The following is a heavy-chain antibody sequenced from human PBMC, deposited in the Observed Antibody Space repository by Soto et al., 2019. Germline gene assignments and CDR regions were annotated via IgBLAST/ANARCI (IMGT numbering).Heavy chain of an antibody. Sequence: QVQLVQSGAEVKKPGASVKVSCKASGYTFTGYYMHWVRQAPGQGLEWMGWINPNSGGTNYAQKFQGWVTMTRDTSISTADMELSRLRSDDTAVYYCARESRLFCSGGSCYDYWGQGTLVTVSS. D-gene: IGHD2-15*01. CDR3: ARESRLFCSGGSCYDY. J-gene: IGHJ4*02. CDR2: INPNSGGT. CDR1: GYTFTGYY. V-gene: IGHV1-2*04.